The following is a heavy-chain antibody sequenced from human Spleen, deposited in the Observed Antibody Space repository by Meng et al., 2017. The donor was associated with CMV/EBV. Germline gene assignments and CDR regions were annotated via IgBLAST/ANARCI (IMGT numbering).Heavy chain of an antibody. CDR3: ANRYSGYEDVWYFDY. CDR1: GFSFNSCG. CDR2: IHYDGSSK. Sequence: GESLKISCAASGFSFNSCGMHWVRQAPGKGLEWVAFIHYDGSSKYYGGSVRGRFTISRDNSKNTLYLQMNSLRADDTAVYYCANRYSGYEDVWYFDYWGQGTLVTVSS. V-gene: IGHV3-30*02. J-gene: IGHJ4*02. D-gene: IGHD5-12*01.